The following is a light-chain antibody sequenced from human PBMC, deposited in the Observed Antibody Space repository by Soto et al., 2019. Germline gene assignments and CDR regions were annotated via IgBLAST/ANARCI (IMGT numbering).Light chain of an antibody. V-gene: IGLV1-40*01. CDR2: GNR. CDR1: SSNNGAGYD. Sequence: QSVLTQPPSVSGAPGQRVTIPCTGSSSNNGAGYDVHWYQHLPGTSPKLLIYGNRYRPSGVPDRFSGSKSGTSASLAITGLQAEDEADYYCQSYDSSLGGSVFGGGTKLTVL. CDR3: QSYDSSLGGSV. J-gene: IGLJ2*01.